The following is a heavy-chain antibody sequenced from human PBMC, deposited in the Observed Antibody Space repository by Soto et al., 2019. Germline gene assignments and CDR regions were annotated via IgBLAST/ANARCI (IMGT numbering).Heavy chain of an antibody. CDR3: ARRGYSNSHSCFDP. Sequence: PSETLSLTCTVSGGSISTSRYYWGWIRQPPGNGLEWIGIIYYSGSTYYNPSLKSRVTISVDTSKNQFSLKLSSVTAADTAVYYCARRGYSNSHSCFDPWGQGTLVTAPQ. CDR1: GGSISTSRYY. CDR2: IYYSGST. D-gene: IGHD6-13*01. J-gene: IGHJ5*02. V-gene: IGHV4-39*01.